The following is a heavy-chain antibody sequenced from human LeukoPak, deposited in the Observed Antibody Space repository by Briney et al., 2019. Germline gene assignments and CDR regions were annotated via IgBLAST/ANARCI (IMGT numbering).Heavy chain of an antibody. CDR3: ARVTWNYYYHYYDIDV. Sequence: SQTLSLTCAISGDSVSSNSAAWTWIRQSPSRGLEWLGRAYYRSKWFHDYALSVKSRVTINPETSKNQFSLRLNSVTPADTAVYYCARVTWNYYYHYYDIDVWGQGTTVTVSS. CDR1: GDSVSSNSAA. CDR2: AYYRSKWFH. D-gene: IGHD1-7*01. J-gene: IGHJ6*02. V-gene: IGHV6-1*01.